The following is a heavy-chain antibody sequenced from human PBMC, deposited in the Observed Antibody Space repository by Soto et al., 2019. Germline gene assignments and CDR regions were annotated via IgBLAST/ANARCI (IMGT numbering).Heavy chain of an antibody. V-gene: IGHV3-30-3*01. CDR3: ARERSQSSPPYFDC. CDR1: GFTFSNYA. D-gene: IGHD4-17*01. CDR2: ISYDGSNK. Sequence: QVQLVESGGGVVQPGRSLRLSCAASGFTFSNYAMHWVRQAPGKGLEWVAVISYDGSNKYYADSVKGRFTISRDNSNNTLYRQMNSLRAEDTAVYYCARERSQSSPPYFDCWGQGTLGTVAA. J-gene: IGHJ4*02.